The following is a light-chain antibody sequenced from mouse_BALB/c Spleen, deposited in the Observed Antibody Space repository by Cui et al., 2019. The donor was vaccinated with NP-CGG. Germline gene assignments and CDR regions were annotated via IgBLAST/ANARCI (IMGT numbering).Light chain of an antibody. V-gene: IGLV1*01. J-gene: IGLJ1*01. CDR3: ALWYSNHWV. Sequence: QAVVTQESAITTSPGETVTLTCRSSTGAVTPSNYANWVQEKPDHLFTGLIGGTNNRTPGVPARFSGSLIGDKAALTITGAQTEDEAIYFCALWYSNHWVFGGGTKLTVL. CDR2: GTN. CDR1: TGAVTPSNY.